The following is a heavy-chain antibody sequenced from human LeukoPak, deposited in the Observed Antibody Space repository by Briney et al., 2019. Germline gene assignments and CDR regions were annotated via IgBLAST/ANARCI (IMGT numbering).Heavy chain of an antibody. Sequence: SVKVSCKASGGTFSSYAISWVRQAPGQGLEWMGGIIPIFGTVNYAQKFQGRVTMTRDTSISTAYMELSRLISDDTAVYYCASQYYGSGSYAWGQGTLVTVSS. J-gene: IGHJ5*02. D-gene: IGHD3-10*01. CDR1: GGTFSSYA. CDR3: ASQYYGSGSYA. CDR2: IIPIFGTV. V-gene: IGHV1-69*05.